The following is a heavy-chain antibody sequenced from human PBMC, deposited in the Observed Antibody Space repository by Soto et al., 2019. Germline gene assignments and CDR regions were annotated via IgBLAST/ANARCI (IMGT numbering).Heavy chain of an antibody. V-gene: IGHV3-23*01. CDR2: ISGSGSGT. CDR1: GFTFSSYS. Sequence: PGGSLRLSCAASGFTFSSYSIYWVRQAPGKGLEWVSGISGSGSGTYYADSVKGRFTISRDNYKNTLYMQMNSLRAEETAVYYCEKGSSGYYDTFDYWGQGTLVTVSS. CDR3: EKGSSGYYDTFDY. J-gene: IGHJ4*02. D-gene: IGHD3-22*01.